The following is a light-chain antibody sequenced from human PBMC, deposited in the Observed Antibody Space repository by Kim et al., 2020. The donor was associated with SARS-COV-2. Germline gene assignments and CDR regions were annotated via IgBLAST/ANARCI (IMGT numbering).Light chain of an antibody. J-gene: IGLJ1*01. CDR1: SSNIGASYD. V-gene: IGLV1-40*01. CDR3: QSYDNSLSGLYV. Sequence: QSVLTQPPSVSGAPGQRVTISCTGRSSNIGASYDVYWYQQLPGTAPKLLIYGNSNRPSGVPDRFSGSKSGTSASLAITGLQAEDEADYYCQSYDNSLSGLYVFGTGTKVTVL. CDR2: GNS.